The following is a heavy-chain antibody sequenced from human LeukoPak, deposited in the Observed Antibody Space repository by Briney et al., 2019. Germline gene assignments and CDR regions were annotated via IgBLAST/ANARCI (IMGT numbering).Heavy chain of an antibody. CDR1: GFTFSSYA. D-gene: IGHD4-11*01. CDR2: ISDSGGST. J-gene: IGHJ4*02. CDR3: VKDSSGNYGVNDY. V-gene: IGHV3-23*01. Sequence: GGSLRLSCAASGFTFSSYAMRWVRQAPGKGLEWVSAISDSGGSTYYGDSVKGRFTISRDNSKNTLYLQMNSLRAEDTAVYYCVKDSSGNYGVNDYWGQGTLVTVSS.